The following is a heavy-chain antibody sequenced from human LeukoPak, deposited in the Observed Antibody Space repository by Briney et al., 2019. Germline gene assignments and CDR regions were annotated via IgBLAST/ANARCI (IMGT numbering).Heavy chain of an antibody. D-gene: IGHD6-13*01. CDR2: INPNSGGT. J-gene: IGHJ4*02. CDR3: ARCQVMGYSSSWYPPDFDY. V-gene: IGHV1-2*02. CDR1: GYTFTGYY. Sequence: GASVKVSCKASGYTFTGYYMHWVRQAPGQGLEWTGWINPNSGGTNYAQKFQGRVTMTRDTSISTAYMELSRLRSDDTAVYYCARCQVMGYSSSWYPPDFDYWGQGTLVTVSS.